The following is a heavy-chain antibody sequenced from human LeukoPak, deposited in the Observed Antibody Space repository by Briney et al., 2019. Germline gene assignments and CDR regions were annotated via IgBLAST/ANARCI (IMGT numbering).Heavy chain of an antibody. Sequence: SETLSLTCAVYGGSFSGYYWSWIRQPPGKGLEWIGEINHSGSTNYNPSLKSRVTISVDTSKNQFSLKLSSVTAADTAVYYCARYYYDSSGYRHWGQGTLVTVSS. CDR1: GGSFSGYY. CDR2: INHSGST. J-gene: IGHJ4*02. V-gene: IGHV4-34*01. D-gene: IGHD3-22*01. CDR3: ARYYYDSSGYRH.